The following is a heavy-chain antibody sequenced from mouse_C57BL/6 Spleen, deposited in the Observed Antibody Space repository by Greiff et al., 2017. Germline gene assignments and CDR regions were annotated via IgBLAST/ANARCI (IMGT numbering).Heavy chain of an antibody. CDR2: ISYDGSN. J-gene: IGHJ1*03. V-gene: IGHV3-6*01. D-gene: IGHD1-1*01. CDR3: ARALITTGSRGYFDV. Sequence: EVKLQESGPGLVKPSQSLSLTCSVTGYSITSGYYWNWIRQFPGNKLEWIGYISYDGSNNYNPSLKNRISITRDTSKNQFFLKLNSVTTEDTATYYCARALITTGSRGYFDVWGTGTTVTVSS. CDR1: GYSITSGYY.